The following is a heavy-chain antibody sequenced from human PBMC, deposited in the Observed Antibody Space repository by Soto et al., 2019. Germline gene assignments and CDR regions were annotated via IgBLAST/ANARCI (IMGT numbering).Heavy chain of an antibody. CDR1: GFSFSDYF. J-gene: IGHJ5*02. D-gene: IGHD6-13*01. Sequence: ASVKVSCKASGFSFSDYFMHWVRQAPGQGLEWMGVINPSGGSTSYAQKFQGRVTMTRDTSTSTVYMELSSLRSEDTAVYYCAIEVGRSNQFDLWGQGTMVTVSS. CDR2: INPSGGST. CDR3: AIEVGRSNQFDL. V-gene: IGHV1-46*01.